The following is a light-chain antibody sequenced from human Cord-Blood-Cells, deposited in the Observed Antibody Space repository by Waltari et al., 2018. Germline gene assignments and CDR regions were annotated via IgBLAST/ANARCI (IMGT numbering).Light chain of an antibody. J-gene: IGLJ2*01. Sequence: QSVLTQPPSASGTPGQRVTIPCSGSSSNIGSNYVYWYQQLPGTAPKLLIYRNKQRPSGVPDRFSGSKSGTSASLAISGLRSEDEADYYCAAWDDSLSGPVVFGGGTKLTVL. CDR1: SSNIGSNY. V-gene: IGLV1-47*01. CDR2: RNK. CDR3: AAWDDSLSGPVV.